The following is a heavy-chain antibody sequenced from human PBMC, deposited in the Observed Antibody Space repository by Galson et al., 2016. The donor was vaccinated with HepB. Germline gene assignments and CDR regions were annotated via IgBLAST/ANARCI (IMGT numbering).Heavy chain of an antibody. D-gene: IGHD1-26*01. J-gene: IGHJ5*02. V-gene: IGHV1-69*06. CDR2: ITPIFGSA. CDR1: GGTFNSYV. Sequence: SVKVSCKASGGTFNSYVINWVRQAPGHGLEWMGGITPIFGSATYAQRFQGRVTITAVKSAHTVYMELRSLRSEDTAVYYCAGGGTVGARVWFDPWGQGTLVTVSS. CDR3: AGGGTVGARVWFDP.